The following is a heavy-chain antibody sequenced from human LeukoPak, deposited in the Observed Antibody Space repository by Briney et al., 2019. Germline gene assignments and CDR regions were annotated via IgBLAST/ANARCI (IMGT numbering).Heavy chain of an antibody. J-gene: IGHJ4*02. CDR3: ITDLG. Sequence: GGSLRLSCATSGFTFTSYWMHWVRQVAGKGLVWLARVDHGGSGTNYADSVKGRITISRDNAKSTVYLQMNSLRVEDTAVYYCITDLGWGQGTLVTVSS. CDR1: GFTFTSYW. V-gene: IGHV3-74*01. CDR2: VDHGGSGT. D-gene: IGHD1-14*01.